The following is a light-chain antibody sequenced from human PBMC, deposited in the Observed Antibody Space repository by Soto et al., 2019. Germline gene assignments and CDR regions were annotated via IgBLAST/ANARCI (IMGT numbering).Light chain of an antibody. CDR1: QSVSTTY. Sequence: EIVLTQSPGTLSLSPGEGATLSCRASQSVSTTYLAWYQQKPGQAPRLLIYGASNRATGIPDRFSGSGSGTDFTLTINRLEPEDFAVYYCQHYGYSPPLTFGGGTKVEIK. J-gene: IGKJ4*01. V-gene: IGKV3-20*01. CDR2: GAS. CDR3: QHYGYSPPLT.